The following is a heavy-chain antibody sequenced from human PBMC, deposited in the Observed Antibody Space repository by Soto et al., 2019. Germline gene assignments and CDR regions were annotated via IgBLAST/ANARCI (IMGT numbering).Heavy chain of an antibody. D-gene: IGHD3-3*01. V-gene: IGHV4-34*01. J-gene: IGHJ3*02. CDR1: GGSFSGYY. CDR3: ASRGNDYDFWSGEELQGAFDI. CDR2: INHSGST. Sequence: SETLSLTCAVYGGSFSGYYWSWIRQPPGKGLEWIGEINHSGSTNYNPSLKSRVTISVDTSKNQFSLKLSLVTAADTAVYYGASRGNDYDFWSGEELQGAFDIWGQGTMVTVSS.